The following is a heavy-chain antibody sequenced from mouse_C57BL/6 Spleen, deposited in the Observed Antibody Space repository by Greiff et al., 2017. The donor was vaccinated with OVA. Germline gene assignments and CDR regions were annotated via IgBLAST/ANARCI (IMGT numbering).Heavy chain of an antibody. V-gene: IGHV1-55*01. CDR3: ARRGLLRYSFAY. CDR2: IYPGSGST. D-gene: IGHD1-1*01. CDR1: GYTFTSYW. Sequence: QVQLQQPGAELVKPGASVKMSCKASGYTFTSYWITWVKQRPGQGLEWIGDIYPGSGSTNYNEKFKSKATLTVDTSTSTAYMQLSSLTSEDSAVYYCARRGLLRYSFAYWGQGTLVTVSA. J-gene: IGHJ3*01.